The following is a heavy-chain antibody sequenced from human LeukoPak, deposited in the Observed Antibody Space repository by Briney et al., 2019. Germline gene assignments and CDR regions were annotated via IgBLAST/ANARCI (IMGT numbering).Heavy chain of an antibody. CDR2: IKSDGSST. V-gene: IGHV3-74*01. CDR1: GFTFSTYW. D-gene: IGHD5-12*01. J-gene: IGHJ4*02. Sequence: PGGSLRLSCAASGFTFSTYWMHWVRQAPGKGLVWVSHIKSDGSSTSYADSVKGRFTISRDNAKNTLYLQMNSLRAEDTAVYFGARDRGYTQDYWGQGTLVTVSS. CDR3: ARDRGYTQDY.